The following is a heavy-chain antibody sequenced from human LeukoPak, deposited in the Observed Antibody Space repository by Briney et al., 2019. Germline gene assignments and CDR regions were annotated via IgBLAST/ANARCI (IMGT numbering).Heavy chain of an antibody. Sequence: TGGSLRLSCAASGFTFGTYWMSWVGQAPGKGPEWVANIKQDGSEKYYVDSVRGRFTISRDNAKSSLFLQMNSLRAEDTAVYYCARDYNLGQGTLVTVSS. CDR2: IKQDGSEK. CDR1: GFTFGTYW. V-gene: IGHV3-7*01. D-gene: IGHD4-11*01. CDR3: ARDYN. J-gene: IGHJ4*02.